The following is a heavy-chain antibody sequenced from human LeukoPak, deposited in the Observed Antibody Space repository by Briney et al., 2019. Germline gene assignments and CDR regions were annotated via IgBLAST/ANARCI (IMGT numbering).Heavy chain of an antibody. D-gene: IGHD2-15*01. CDR1: GGTFSSYA. CDR3: ARDLPRIVVVVAATRALDP. CDR2: IIPVLGIA. J-gene: IGHJ5*02. Sequence: SVKVSCKASGGTFSSYAISWVRQAPGQGLEWMGRIIPVLGIANYAQKFQGRVTITADKSTSTAYMELSSLRSEDTAVYYCARDLPRIVVVVAATRALDPWGQGTLVTVSS. V-gene: IGHV1-69*04.